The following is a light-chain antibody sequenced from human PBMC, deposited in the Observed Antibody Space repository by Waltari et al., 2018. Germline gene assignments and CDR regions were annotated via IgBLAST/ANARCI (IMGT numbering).Light chain of an antibody. CDR3: QQYYNYPYT. CDR2: AAS. J-gene: IGKJ2*01. V-gene: IGKV1-8*01. Sequence: AIRMTQSPSSFSASTGDRVPMTCRASQGINTYVAWYQQKPGKAPNLLIYAASTLQSGVPSRFSGSGSGTDFTLTISCLQSKDFATYYCQQYYNYPYTFGQGTKVEIK. CDR1: QGINTY.